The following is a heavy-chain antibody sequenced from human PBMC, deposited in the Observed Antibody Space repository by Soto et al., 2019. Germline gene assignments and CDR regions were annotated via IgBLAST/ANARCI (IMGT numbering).Heavy chain of an antibody. V-gene: IGHV5-10-1*01. CDR3: ARLRIAAPGNPGP. J-gene: IGHJ5*02. D-gene: IGHD6-13*01. CDR2: IDPSDSYT. CDR1: GYSFTNDW. Sequence: GESLKISCKGSGYSFTNDWISWVRQMPGKGLEWMGRIDPSDSYTSYSPSFQGHVTISVDKSISTAYLQWSSLKASDTAMYYCARLRIAAPGNPGPWGQGTLVTVSS.